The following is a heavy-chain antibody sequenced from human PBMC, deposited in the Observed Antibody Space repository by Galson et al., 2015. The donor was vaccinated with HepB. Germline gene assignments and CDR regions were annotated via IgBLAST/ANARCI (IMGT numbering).Heavy chain of an antibody. Sequence: SLRLSCAASGFTFSSYWMSWVRQAPGKGLEWGANIKQDGSEKYYVDSVKGRFTISRDNAKNSLYLQMNSLRAEDTAVYYCARDLLSLCSSTSCYTSGWFDPWGQGTLVTVSS. CDR2: IKQDGSEK. CDR1: GFTFSSYW. CDR3: ARDLLSLCSSTSCYTSGWFDP. J-gene: IGHJ5*02. D-gene: IGHD2-2*02. V-gene: IGHV3-7*01.